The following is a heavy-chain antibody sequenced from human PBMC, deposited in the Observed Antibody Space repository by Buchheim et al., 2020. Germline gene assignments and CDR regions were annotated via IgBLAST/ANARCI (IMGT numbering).Heavy chain of an antibody. D-gene: IGHD1-26*01. CDR2: ISYDGSNK. CDR3: AKDSGSYGDYFDY. J-gene: IGHJ4*02. V-gene: IGHV3-30*04. Sequence: QVQLVESGGGVVQPGRSLRLSCAASGFTFSSYAMHWVRQAPGKGLEWVAVISYDGSNKYYADPVKGRFTISRDNSKNTLYLQMNSLRAEDTAVYYCAKDSGSYGDYFDYWGQGTL. CDR1: GFTFSSYA.